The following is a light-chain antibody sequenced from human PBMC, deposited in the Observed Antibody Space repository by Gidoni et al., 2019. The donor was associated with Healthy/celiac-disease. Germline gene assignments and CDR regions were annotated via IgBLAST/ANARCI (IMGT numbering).Light chain of an antibody. Sequence: QSVLTQPPSVSGAPGQRVTISCTGSSSNIGAGYDVLWYQQLPGTAPKLLIYGNSNRPSGVPDRFSGSKSGTSASLAITGLQAEDEADYYCQSYDSSLSGPVVFGGGTKLTVL. CDR1: SSNIGAGYD. V-gene: IGLV1-40*01. CDR2: GNS. J-gene: IGLJ2*01. CDR3: QSYDSSLSGPVV.